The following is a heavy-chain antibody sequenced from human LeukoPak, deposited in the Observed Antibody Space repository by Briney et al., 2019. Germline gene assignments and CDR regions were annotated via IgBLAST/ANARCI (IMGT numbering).Heavy chain of an antibody. CDR3: ARTYYYASSGYYYH. D-gene: IGHD3-22*01. Sequence: GGSLRLSCAASGFTFSDYYMSWIRQAPGKGLEWVSYISSSGSTIYYADSVKGRFTISRDNAKNSLYLQMNSLRAEDTAVYYCARTYYYASSGYYYHWGQGTLVTVSS. CDR1: GFTFSDYY. V-gene: IGHV3-11*01. J-gene: IGHJ4*02. CDR2: ISSSGSTI.